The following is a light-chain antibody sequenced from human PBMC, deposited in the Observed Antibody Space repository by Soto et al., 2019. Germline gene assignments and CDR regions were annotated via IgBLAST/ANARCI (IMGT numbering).Light chain of an antibody. CDR2: DAS. J-gene: IGKJ1*01. CDR3: QQRSNWPPWT. V-gene: IGKV3-11*01. Sequence: EIVLTQSPATLSLSPGERATLSCRASQGVLSYLSWYQQKPGQAPRLLIYDASNRATGIPARFSGSGFGTDFTLTISSLEPEDFAVYYCQQRSNWPPWTFGQGTKVEIK. CDR1: QGVLSY.